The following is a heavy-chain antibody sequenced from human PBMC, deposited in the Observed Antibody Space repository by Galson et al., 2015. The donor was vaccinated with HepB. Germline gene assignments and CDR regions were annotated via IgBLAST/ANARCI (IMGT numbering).Heavy chain of an antibody. CDR3: ARVSGGYGMDV. CDR1: GGTFSSYT. Sequence: SVKVSCKASGGTFSSYTISWVRQAPGQGLEWMGRIIPILGIANYAQKFQGRVTITADKSTSTAYMELSSLRSEDTAVYYFARVSGGYGMDVWGQGTTVTVSS. D-gene: IGHD4-23*01. J-gene: IGHJ6*02. V-gene: IGHV1-69*02. CDR2: IIPILGIA.